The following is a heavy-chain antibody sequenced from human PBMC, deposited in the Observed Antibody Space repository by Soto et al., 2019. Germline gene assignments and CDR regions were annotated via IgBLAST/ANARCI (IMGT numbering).Heavy chain of an antibody. V-gene: IGHV3-30-3*01. J-gene: IGHJ4*02. CDR1: GFSFSVSP. D-gene: IGHD3-9*01. Sequence: QVQLVESGGGVVQPGRSLRLSCAASGFSFSVSPMHWVRQAPGKGPEWVALISNDGTKKFYADSVKGRFSISRDNSKSTLYLQVDSLRPEDSAVDYCARDPKTSGGQDWAFNYFDSWGQGTLVTVSS. CDR3: ARDPKTSGGQDWAFNYFDS. CDR2: ISNDGTKK.